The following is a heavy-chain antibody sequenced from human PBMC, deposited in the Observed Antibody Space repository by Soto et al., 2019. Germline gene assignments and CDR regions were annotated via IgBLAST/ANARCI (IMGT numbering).Heavy chain of an antibody. CDR2: MYPGDSDI. Sequence: GESLKISCKGSGYSFTSYWIGWVRQMPGKGLEWMGIMYPGDSDIRYSPSFQGQVTISADRSISTAYMELSSLRSEDTAVYYCASAMEPTPGYYYYGMDVWGQGTTVTVSS. CDR3: ASAMEPTPGYYYYGMDV. V-gene: IGHV5-51*01. CDR1: GYSFTSYW. D-gene: IGHD2-2*01. J-gene: IGHJ6*02.